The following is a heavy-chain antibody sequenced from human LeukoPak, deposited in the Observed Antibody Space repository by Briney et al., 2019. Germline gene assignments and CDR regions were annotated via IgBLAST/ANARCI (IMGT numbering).Heavy chain of an antibody. Sequence: SETLSLTCTVSGGSISSSSYYWGWIRQPPGKGLEWIGSIYYSGSTYYNPSLKSRVTISVDTSKNQFSLKLSSVTAADTAVYYCAREGDSYYYDSSGFGSFDYWGQGTLVTVSS. D-gene: IGHD3-22*01. CDR1: GGSISSSSYY. V-gene: IGHV4-39*07. J-gene: IGHJ4*02. CDR3: AREGDSYYYDSSGFGSFDY. CDR2: IYYSGST.